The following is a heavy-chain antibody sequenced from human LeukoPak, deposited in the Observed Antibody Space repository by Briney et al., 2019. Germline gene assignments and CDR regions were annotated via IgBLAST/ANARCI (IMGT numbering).Heavy chain of an antibody. J-gene: IGHJ4*02. CDR3: ATLLRY. CDR1: GFTFRGYA. V-gene: IGHV3-23*01. CDR2: ISGSGGST. Sequence: GGPLGLSWEASGFTFRGYAMSWFRQAPGKGLEWVSAISGSGGSTYYADSVKGRFTISRDNSKNTLYLQMNSLRAEDTAVYYCATLLRYWGQGTLVTVSS.